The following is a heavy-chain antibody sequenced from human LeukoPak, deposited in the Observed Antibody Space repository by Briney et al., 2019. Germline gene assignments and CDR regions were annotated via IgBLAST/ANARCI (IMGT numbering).Heavy chain of an antibody. V-gene: IGHV4-61*01. D-gene: IGHD2-2*01. Sequence: SGTLSLTCTDSGGSVSSGSYYWSWIREPPGKGLEWIGYIYYSGSTNYNPSLKSRVTISVDTSKNQFSLKLSSVTAADTAVYYCAREDGTRFDYWGQGTLVTVSS. CDR2: IYYSGST. J-gene: IGHJ4*02. CDR3: AREDGTRFDY. CDR1: GGSVSSGSYY.